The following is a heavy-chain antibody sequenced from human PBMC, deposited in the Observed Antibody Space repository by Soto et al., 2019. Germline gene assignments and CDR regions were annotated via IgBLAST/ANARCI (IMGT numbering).Heavy chain of an antibody. V-gene: IGHV3-33*01. CDR1: GFTFSSYG. CDR2: IWYDGNNK. CDR3: ARPPLYDFWSGYYFDY. J-gene: IGHJ4*02. Sequence: QVQLVESGGGVVQPGRSLRLSCAASGFTFSSYGMHWVRQAPGKGLEWVAVIWYDGNNKYYADSVKGRFTISRDNSKNTLYLQMNSLRAEDTAVYYCARPPLYDFWSGYYFDYWGQGTLVTVSS. D-gene: IGHD3-3*01.